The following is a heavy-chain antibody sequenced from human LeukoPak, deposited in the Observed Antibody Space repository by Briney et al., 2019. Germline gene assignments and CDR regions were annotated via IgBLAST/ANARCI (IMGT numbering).Heavy chain of an antibody. CDR2: ISSSSSNI. D-gene: IGHD3-10*01. Sequence: GRSLSLSCAASGFTFSSYAMQWVRQAPGKGLEWVSSISSSSSNIYYAGSVKGRFTISRDNAKNSLYLQINSLRAEDTAVYYCARGYFGSGSQRAYFDYWGQGTLVTVSS. J-gene: IGHJ4*02. V-gene: IGHV3-21*04. CDR1: GFTFSSYA. CDR3: ARGYFGSGSQRAYFDY.